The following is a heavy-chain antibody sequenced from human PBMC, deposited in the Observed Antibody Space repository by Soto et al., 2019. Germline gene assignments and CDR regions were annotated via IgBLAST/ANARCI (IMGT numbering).Heavy chain of an antibody. CDR1: GASIRSGGFY. V-gene: IGHV4-31*03. Sequence: QVQLQESGPGLVKPPQTLSLTCTVSGASIRSGGFYWSWIRQHPEKGLEWIGYFYYSGNAYYNPSLRSRLTISGDASKNQFSLNLSSVTAADTAVYFWARAMGAVNYFDYWGRGILVTVSS. J-gene: IGHJ4*02. CDR2: FYYSGNA. D-gene: IGHD3-10*01. CDR3: ARAMGAVNYFDY.